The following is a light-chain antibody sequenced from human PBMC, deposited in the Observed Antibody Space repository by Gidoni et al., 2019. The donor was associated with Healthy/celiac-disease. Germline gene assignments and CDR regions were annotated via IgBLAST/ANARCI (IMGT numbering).Light chain of an antibody. CDR2: WAS. CDR3: QQYYSTPWT. J-gene: IGKJ1*01. Sequence: DIVMTQSPDSLAVSLGERAPIKCKSSQSVLYSSNNKNYLAGYQQKPGQPPKLLIYWASTRESGVPDRFRGSGSGTDFTLTISSLQAEDVAVYYCQQYYSTPWTFGQGTKVEIK. V-gene: IGKV4-1*01. CDR1: QSVLYSSNNKNY.